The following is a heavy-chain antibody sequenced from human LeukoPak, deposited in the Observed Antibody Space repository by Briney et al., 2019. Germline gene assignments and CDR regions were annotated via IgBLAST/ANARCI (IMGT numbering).Heavy chain of an antibody. D-gene: IGHD3/OR15-3a*01. J-gene: IGHJ6*02. Sequence: ASVKVSCKASGYTFSRYYMHWVRQAPGQGLEWMGIINPSGGSTSYAQKFQGRVTMTRDMSTRKVYMELSSLRSEDTAVYYCARWGASGLALIYYYGMDVWGQGTTVTVSS. CDR3: ARWGASGLALIYYYGMDV. CDR1: GYTFSRYY. V-gene: IGHV1-46*01. CDR2: INPSGGST.